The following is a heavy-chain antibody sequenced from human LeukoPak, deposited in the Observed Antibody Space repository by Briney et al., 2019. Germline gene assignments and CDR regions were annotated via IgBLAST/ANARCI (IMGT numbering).Heavy chain of an antibody. V-gene: IGHV3-23*01. CDR2: VSGGGGST. J-gene: IGHJ4*02. D-gene: IGHD5-12*01. Sequence: VGALRLSCAACLCTFINFAMNEVRQAPARGGEGVSVVSGGGGSTYYAASVKGRFTISRDNSKNTVFLQMNSLRVEDTDLYYCAKDWSIYSHTYYFESWRQGTLLTVSS. CDR3: AKDWSIYSHTYYFES. CDR1: LCTFINFA.